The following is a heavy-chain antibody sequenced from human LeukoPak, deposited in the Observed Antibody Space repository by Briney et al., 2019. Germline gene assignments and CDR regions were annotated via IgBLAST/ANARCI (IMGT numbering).Heavy chain of an antibody. V-gene: IGHV3-23*01. CDR2: ISGGAGIT. J-gene: IGHJ3*02. CDR1: GFTFSTYA. Sequence: GGTLRLSCAASGFTFSTYAMSWVRQAPGRGLEWVSAISGGAGITWYADTVKGRFTISRDTSKNTLFLQINSLRADDTAVYYCARDRAYPNDVFDIWGQGTMVTVSS. D-gene: IGHD2-21*01. CDR3: ARDRAYPNDVFDI.